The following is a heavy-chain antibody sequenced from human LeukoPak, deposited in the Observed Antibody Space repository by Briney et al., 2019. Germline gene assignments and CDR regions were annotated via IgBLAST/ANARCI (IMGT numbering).Heavy chain of an antibody. J-gene: IGHJ4*02. CDR3: ARVWSSGYTKDY. CDR2: ISSSSSTI. CDR1: GFTFSIYS. Sequence: GGSLRLACAAAGFTFSIYSIGWVRQAPRKWLEWLSYISSSSSTIYYADSVKGRFTISRDNAKNSVYLQMNSLRAEDTTVYYCARVWSSGYTKDYWGQGTLVTVSS. V-gene: IGHV3-48*04. D-gene: IGHD3-22*01.